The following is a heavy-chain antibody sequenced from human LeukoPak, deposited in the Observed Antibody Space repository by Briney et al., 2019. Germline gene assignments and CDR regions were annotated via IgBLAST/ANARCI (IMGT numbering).Heavy chain of an antibody. CDR2: VSAYNGNT. CDR3: ATHIRHCSSTSCYAFFDY. V-gene: IGHV1-18*01. CDR1: GYTFTSYG. D-gene: IGHD2-2*01. J-gene: IGHJ4*02. Sequence: GASVKVSCKASGYTFTSYGISWVRQAPGQGLEWMGWVSAYNGNTNYAQKLQGRVTMTTDTSTSTAYMELRSLRSDDTAVYYCATHIRHCSSTSCYAFFDYWGQGTLVTVSS.